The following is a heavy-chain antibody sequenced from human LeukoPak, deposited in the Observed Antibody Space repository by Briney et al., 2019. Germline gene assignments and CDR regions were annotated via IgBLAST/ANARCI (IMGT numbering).Heavy chain of an antibody. J-gene: IGHJ4*02. CDR1: GFTFSSYG. Sequence: GGSLRLSCAASGFTFSSYGMHWFRQAPGKGLEWVGFIKGRAYGGTTQYAASVRGRFSISRDDSKSIGYLQMNSLKTEDTAVYSCRRDTRGGGSPAGPLWGQGILVTVSS. V-gene: IGHV3-49*03. CDR2: IKGRAYGGTT. D-gene: IGHD2-15*01. CDR3: RRDTRGGGSPAGPL.